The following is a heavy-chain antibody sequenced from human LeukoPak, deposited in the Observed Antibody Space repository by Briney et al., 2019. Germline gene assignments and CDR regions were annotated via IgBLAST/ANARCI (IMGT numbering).Heavy chain of an antibody. CDR3: ARKLSSGSYMNY. D-gene: IGHD1-26*01. Sequence: ASVKVSCKASGGTFSSYAISWVRQAPGQGLEWMGGIIPIFGTANYAQKFQGRVTITADESTSTAYMELSSLRSEDTAVYYCARKLSSGSYMNYWGHGTLVTVSS. V-gene: IGHV1-69*01. CDR1: GGTFSSYA. J-gene: IGHJ4*01. CDR2: IIPIFGTA.